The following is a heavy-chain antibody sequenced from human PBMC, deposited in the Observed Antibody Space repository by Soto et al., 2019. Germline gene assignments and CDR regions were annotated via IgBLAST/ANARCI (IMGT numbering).Heavy chain of an antibody. V-gene: IGHV3-23*01. CDR1: GFTFSSYA. D-gene: IGHD2-2*01. Sequence: GGSLRLSCAASGFTFSSYAMSWVRQAPGKGLEWVSAISGSGGSTYYADSVKGRFTISRDNSKNTLYLQMNSLRAEDTAVYYCAKGLGDIVVVPAALILEWLLYDAFDIWGQGTMVTVSS. CDR2: ISGSGGST. CDR3: AKGLGDIVVVPAALILEWLLYDAFDI. J-gene: IGHJ3*02.